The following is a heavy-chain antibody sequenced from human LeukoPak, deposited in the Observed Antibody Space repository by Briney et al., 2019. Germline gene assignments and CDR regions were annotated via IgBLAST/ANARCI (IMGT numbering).Heavy chain of an antibody. CDR1: GFSVTNNY. CDR3: AKDPMVRGATYDY. D-gene: IGHD3-10*01. Sequence: GGSLRLSCAVSGFSVTNNYMSWVRQAPGKGLEWVSVFYVGGATYYADSVKGRFTISRDNSENTLYLQMKSLRAEDTAVYYCAKDPMVRGATYDYWGQGTLVTVS. V-gene: IGHV3-53*01. J-gene: IGHJ4*02. CDR2: FYVGGAT.